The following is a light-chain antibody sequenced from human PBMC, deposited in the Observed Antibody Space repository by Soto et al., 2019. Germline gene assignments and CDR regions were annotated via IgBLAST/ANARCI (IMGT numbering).Light chain of an antibody. CDR3: QQYHTSSIT. V-gene: IGKV1-5*01. J-gene: IGKJ5*01. Sequence: IQMTQSPPTLSASVGDRVTITCRASQTISNWLAWYQQEPGKAPTLLIYDASTLERGVPSRFSGTGSGTEFTLSIDSLQPDDFATYYCQQYHTSSITFGQGTRLEI. CDR1: QTISNW. CDR2: DAS.